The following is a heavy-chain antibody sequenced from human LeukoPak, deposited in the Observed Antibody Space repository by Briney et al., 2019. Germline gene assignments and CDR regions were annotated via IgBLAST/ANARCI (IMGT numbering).Heavy chain of an antibody. CDR2: INPSGGST. J-gene: IGHJ4*02. CDR1: GYTFTSYY. CDR3: ARRKLRYFDWLLSGRGGQYYFDY. Sequence: ASVKVSCKASGYTFTSYYMHWVRQAPGQGLEWMGIINPSGGSTSYAQKFQGRVTMTRDMSTSTVYMELSSLRSEDTAVYYCARRKLRYFDWLLSGRGGQYYFDYWGQGTLVTVSS. D-gene: IGHD3-9*01. V-gene: IGHV1-46*01.